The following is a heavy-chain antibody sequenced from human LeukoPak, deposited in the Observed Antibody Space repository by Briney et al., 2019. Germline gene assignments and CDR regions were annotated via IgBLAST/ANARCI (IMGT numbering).Heavy chain of an antibody. CDR1: GGTFSSYA. CDR3: ASRSGSTPYYFDY. Sequence: VASVKVSCKASGGTFSSYAISWVRQAPAQGLEWMGWINTYNGKPNYAQKLQGRVTMTTDTSTSTAYMELRSLRSDDTAVYYCASRSGSTPYYFDYWGQGTLVTVSS. D-gene: IGHD3-3*01. J-gene: IGHJ4*02. CDR2: INTYNGKP. V-gene: IGHV1-18*01.